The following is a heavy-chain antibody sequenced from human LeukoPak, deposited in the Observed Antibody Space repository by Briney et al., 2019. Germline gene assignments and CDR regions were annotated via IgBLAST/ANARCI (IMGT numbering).Heavy chain of an antibody. J-gene: IGHJ4*02. CDR2: FDPEDGET. CDR3: ATGGTYSYGDTTYHTFDY. D-gene: IGHD3-10*01. V-gene: IGHV1-24*01. CDR1: GYTLTEVS. Sequence: ASVTVSCKVSGYTLTEVSIHWVGQTPGEGREWMGGFDPEDGETIYAQKFQGRVYMTEDTSTDTANMELSSLRSEDTAVYYCATGGTYSYGDTTYHTFDYWGQGTLLTVSS.